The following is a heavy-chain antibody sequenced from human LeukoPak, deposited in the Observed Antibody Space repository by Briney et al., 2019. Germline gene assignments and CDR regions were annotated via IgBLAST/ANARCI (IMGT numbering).Heavy chain of an antibody. CDR3: ARDEGGWYGLFDY. CDR1: GFTFNTYW. Sequence: GGSLRLSCAASGFTFNTYWMHWVRQAPGKGLVWVSHINPDGSETNYADSVTGRFTISRDNVKNTLYLQMNSLRAEDTAVYYCARDEGGWYGLFDYWGQGTLVTVSS. J-gene: IGHJ4*02. D-gene: IGHD6-19*01. CDR2: INPDGSET. V-gene: IGHV3-74*01.